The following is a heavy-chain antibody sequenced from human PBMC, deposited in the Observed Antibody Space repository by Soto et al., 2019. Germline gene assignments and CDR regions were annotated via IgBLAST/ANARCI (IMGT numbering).Heavy chain of an antibody. Sequence: EVQLVESGGGLVQPGRSLRLSCAASGFTFDDYAMHWVRQAPGKGLEWVSGISWNSGSIGYADSVKGRFTISRDNAKNSLYLQMNSLRAEDTALYYCAKDIRTGPRYQLLSNDYYYYYGMDVWGQGTTVTVSS. CDR2: ISWNSGSI. CDR1: GFTFDDYA. D-gene: IGHD2-2*01. V-gene: IGHV3-9*01. CDR3: AKDIRTGPRYQLLSNDYYYYYGMDV. J-gene: IGHJ6*02.